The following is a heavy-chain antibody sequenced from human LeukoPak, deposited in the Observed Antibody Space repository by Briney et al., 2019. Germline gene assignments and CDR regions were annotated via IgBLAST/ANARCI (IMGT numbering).Heavy chain of an antibody. Sequence: WETLSLTCTVSGGSISSSSYYWGWIRQPPGKGREWIGSIYYSGNTYHNPSLKSRLTISVDTSKNQFSLKLSSVTAADTAVYYCARQGSYYHASGNYYNGHFDYWGQGTLVTVSS. CDR3: ARQGSYYHASGNYYNGHFDY. CDR1: GGSISSSSYY. V-gene: IGHV4-39*01. CDR2: IYYSGNT. D-gene: IGHD3-10*01. J-gene: IGHJ4*02.